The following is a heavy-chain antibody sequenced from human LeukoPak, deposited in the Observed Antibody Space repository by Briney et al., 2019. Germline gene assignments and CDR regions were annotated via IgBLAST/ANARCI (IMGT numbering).Heavy chain of an antibody. V-gene: IGHV4-30-4*01. Sequence: PSRTLSLTCTVSGGSISSGDYYWSWIRQPPGKGLEWIGYIYYSGSTYYNPSLKSRVTISVDTSKNQFSLKLSSVTAADTAVYYCARVSRHYDILTGYYTAPGRDAFDIWGQGTMVTVSS. CDR1: GGSISSGDYY. D-gene: IGHD3-9*01. CDR3: ARVSRHYDILTGYYTAPGRDAFDI. CDR2: IYYSGST. J-gene: IGHJ3*02.